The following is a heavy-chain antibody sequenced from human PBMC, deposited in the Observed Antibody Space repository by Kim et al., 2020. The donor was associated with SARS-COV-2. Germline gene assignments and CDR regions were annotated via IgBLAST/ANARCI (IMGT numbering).Heavy chain of an antibody. CDR2: ISGSSSTI. CDR1: GFSFGSYD. Sequence: GGSLRLSCAASGFSFGSYDMNWVRQAPGKGLEWVSYISGSSSTIYYADSVRGRFTISRDNAKNSLYLQMNSLRDEDTALYYCAREDGDLDYWGQGTLVTVSS. V-gene: IGHV3-48*02. J-gene: IGHJ4*02. CDR3: AREDGDLDY. D-gene: IGHD3-3*01.